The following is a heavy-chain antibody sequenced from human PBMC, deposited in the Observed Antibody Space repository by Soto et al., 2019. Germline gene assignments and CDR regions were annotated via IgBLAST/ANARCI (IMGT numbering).Heavy chain of an antibody. CDR3: ARDSPSLRTIDY. CDR2: IYYSGST. V-gene: IGHV4-31*03. Sequence: TLSLTCTVSGGSISSGGYYWSWIRQHPGKGLEWIGYIYYSGSTYYNPSLKSRVTISVDTSKNQFSLKLSSVTAADTAVYYCARDSPSLRTIDYWGQGTLVTVSS. CDR1: GGSISSGGYY. J-gene: IGHJ4*02. D-gene: IGHD5-12*01.